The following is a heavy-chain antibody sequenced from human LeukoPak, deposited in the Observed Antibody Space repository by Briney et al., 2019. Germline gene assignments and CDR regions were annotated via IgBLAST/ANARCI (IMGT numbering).Heavy chain of an antibody. CDR1: GDFISSDY. D-gene: IGHD1-26*01. CDR2: IHYNGAS. V-gene: IGHV4-59*12. CDR3: ARLYSGSYSGGYYFDY. Sequence: SETLSLTCTVSGDFISSDYWSWIRQPPGKGLEWIGYIHYNGASTYNPSLKSRVTISVDTSKNQFSLKLSSVTAADTAVYYCARLYSGSYSGGYYFDYWGQGTLVTVSS. J-gene: IGHJ4*02.